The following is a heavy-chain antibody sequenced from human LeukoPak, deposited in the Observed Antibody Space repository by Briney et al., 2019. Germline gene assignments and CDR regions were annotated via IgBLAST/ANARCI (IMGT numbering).Heavy chain of an antibody. CDR3: ARDSSGVSTRPDDY. Sequence: VASVTVSCTASGGTFSSYGISWVRQAPGQGLEWMGGIIPIFGTANYAQKFQGRVTITADESTSTAYMELSSLRSEDTAVYYCARDSSGVSTRPDDYWGQGTLVTVSS. D-gene: IGHD2-2*01. J-gene: IGHJ4*02. V-gene: IGHV1-69*13. CDR2: IIPIFGTA. CDR1: GGTFSSYG.